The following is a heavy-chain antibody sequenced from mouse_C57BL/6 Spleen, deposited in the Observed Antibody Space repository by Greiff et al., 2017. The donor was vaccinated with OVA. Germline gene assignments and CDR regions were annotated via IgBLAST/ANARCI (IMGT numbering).Heavy chain of an antibody. CDR2: ISDGGSYT. CDR1: GFTFSSYA. CDR3: ARRYYAMDY. J-gene: IGHJ4*01. Sequence: EVQLQESGGGLVKPGGSLKLSCAASGFTFSSYAMSWVRQTPEKRLEWVATISDGGSYTYYPDNVKGRFTISRDNAKNNLYLQMSHLKSEDTAMYYCARRYYAMDYWGQGTSVTVSS. V-gene: IGHV5-4*01.